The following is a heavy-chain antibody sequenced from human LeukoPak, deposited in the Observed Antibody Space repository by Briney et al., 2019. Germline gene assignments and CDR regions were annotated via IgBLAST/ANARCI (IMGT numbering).Heavy chain of an antibody. V-gene: IGHV1-58*01. CDR2: IVVGSGNT. J-gene: IGHJ3*02. D-gene: IGHD3-22*01. CDR1: GFTFTSSA. Sequence: SVKVSCKASGFTFTSSAVLWVRQARGQRLEWIGWIVVGSGNTNYAQKFQERVTITRDMSTSTAYMELSSLRSEDTAVYYCAADLEIVVVRGAFDIWGQGTMVTVSS. CDR3: AADLEIVVVRGAFDI.